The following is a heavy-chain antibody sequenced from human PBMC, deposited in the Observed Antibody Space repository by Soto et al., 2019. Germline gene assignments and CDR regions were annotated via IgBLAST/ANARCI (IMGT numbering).Heavy chain of an antibody. V-gene: IGHV4-61*08. D-gene: IGHD3-9*01. CDR2: IYYSGST. Sequence: LSLSSTGSGGSVRSGGYYWSWIRQPPGKGLEWIGYIYYSGSTNYNPSLKSRVTISVDTSKNQFSLKLSSVTAADTAVYYCAREEPAYYDILTGYYRPRNWFDPWGQGTLVTVSS. CDR1: GGSVRSGGYY. CDR3: AREEPAYYDILTGYYRPRNWFDP. J-gene: IGHJ5*02.